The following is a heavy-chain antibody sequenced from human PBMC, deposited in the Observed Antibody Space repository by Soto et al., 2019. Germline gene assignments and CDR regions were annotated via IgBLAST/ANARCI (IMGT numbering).Heavy chain of an antibody. CDR1: GFIFSSYG. CDR3: AKSIAVAPVWLDP. CDR2: IWYDGSNT. Sequence: GGSLRLSCAASGFIFSSYGMHWVRQAPGKGLEWVAGIWYDGSNTFYSDAVKGRFSISRDNSKNTVDLQMNSLRAEDTAVYYCAKSIAVAPVWLDPWGQGIQVTVSS. V-gene: IGHV3-33*06. J-gene: IGHJ5*02. D-gene: IGHD6-19*01.